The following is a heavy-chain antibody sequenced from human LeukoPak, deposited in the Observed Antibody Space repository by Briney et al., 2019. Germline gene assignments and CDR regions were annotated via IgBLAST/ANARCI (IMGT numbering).Heavy chain of an antibody. J-gene: IGHJ4*02. CDR3: AKDALLGGSGTFFDY. CDR2: ISWNSGSI. V-gene: IGHV3-9*01. D-gene: IGHD3-10*01. CDR1: GFTCDDYA. Sequence: GGSLRLSCAASGFTCDDYAMHWVRQAPGKGLEWVSGISWNSGSIGYADSVKGRFTISRDNAKSSLYLQMNSLRAEDTALYYCAKDALLGGSGTFFDYWGQGTLVTVSS.